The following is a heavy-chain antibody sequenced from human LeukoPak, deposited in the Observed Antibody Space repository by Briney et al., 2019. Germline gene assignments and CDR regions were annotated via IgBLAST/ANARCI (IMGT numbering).Heavy chain of an antibody. J-gene: IGHJ6*03. V-gene: IGHV1-69*05. Sequence: ASVKVSCKASGGTFSSYAISWVRQAPGQGLEWMGGIIPIFGTANYAQKFQGRVTITTDESTSTAYMGLSSLRSEDTAVYYCARSGYCSSTSCYFYYYYYMDVWGKGTTVTVSS. CDR1: GGTFSSYA. D-gene: IGHD2-2*01. CDR2: IIPIFGTA. CDR3: ARSGYCSSTSCYFYYYYYMDV.